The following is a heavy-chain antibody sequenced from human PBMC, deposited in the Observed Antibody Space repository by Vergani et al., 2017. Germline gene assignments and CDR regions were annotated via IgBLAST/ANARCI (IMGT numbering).Heavy chain of an antibody. D-gene: IGHD1-26*01. CDR3: SRQSSTLLFYY. CDR1: GGSISSSTYY. J-gene: IGHJ4*02. V-gene: IGHV4-39*01. CDR2: IYYSGST. Sequence: QLQLQESGPGLVKPSETLSLTCTVSGGSISSSTYYWGWIPQPPGKGPEWIGSIYYSGSTYYNPSRKSRVTISVDTSKNQFSLKLSSVTAADTSDRYWSRQSSTLLFYYWGEGTLVTVSS.